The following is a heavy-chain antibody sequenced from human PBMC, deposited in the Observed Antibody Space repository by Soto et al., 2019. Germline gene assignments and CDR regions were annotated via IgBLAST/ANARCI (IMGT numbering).Heavy chain of an antibody. V-gene: IGHV2-5*02. Sequence: QITLKESGPTLVKPTQTLTLTCTFSGFSLSTSGVGVGWIRQPPGKALEWLALIYWDDDKRYSPSLKSRLTIXKXXSPNQVVLTMTNMDPADTATYYCSHVIVVAMNVDYWGQGTLVTVSS. CDR1: GFSLSTSGVG. J-gene: IGHJ4*02. CDR3: SHVIVVAMNVDY. D-gene: IGHD3-22*01. CDR2: IYWDDDK.